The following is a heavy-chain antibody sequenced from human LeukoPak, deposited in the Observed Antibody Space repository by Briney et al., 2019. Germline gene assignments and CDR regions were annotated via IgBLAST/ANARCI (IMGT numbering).Heavy chain of an antibody. J-gene: IGHJ5*02. CDR2: IRQDGSQK. CDR1: GVTFSSSW. Sequence: GGSLRLSCAASGVTFSSSWMSWVRQAPGKGPEWVANIRQDGSQKYYVDSVKGRFTISRDNAKNSMYLQMNSLRAEHTAVYYCAREARISIFGVVFDPWGQGTLVTVSS. CDR3: AREARISIFGVVFDP. V-gene: IGHV3-7*01. D-gene: IGHD3-3*01.